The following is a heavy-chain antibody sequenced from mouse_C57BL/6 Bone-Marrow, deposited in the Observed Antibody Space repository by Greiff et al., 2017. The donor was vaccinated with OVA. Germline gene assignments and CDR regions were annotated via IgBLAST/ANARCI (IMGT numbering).Heavy chain of an antibody. Sequence: QVQLQQSGAELARPGASVTLSCKASGYTFTSYGISWVKQRTGQGLEWIGEIYPRSGNTYYNEKFKGKATLTADKSSSTAYMELRSLTSADSAVYFCAREASYYGSSYVGYWGQGTTLTVSS. CDR1: GYTFTSYG. CDR3: AREASYYGSSYVGY. J-gene: IGHJ2*01. CDR2: IYPRSGNT. V-gene: IGHV1-81*01. D-gene: IGHD1-1*01.